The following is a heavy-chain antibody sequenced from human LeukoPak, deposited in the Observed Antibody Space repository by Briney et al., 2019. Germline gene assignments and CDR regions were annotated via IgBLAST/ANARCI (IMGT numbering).Heavy chain of an antibody. CDR2: IYYSGST. J-gene: IGHJ4*02. CDR1: GGSISSYY. D-gene: IGHD1-1*01. V-gene: IGHV4-59*08. Sequence: PSETLSLTCTVSGGSISSYYWSWIRQPPGKGLEWIGYIYYSGSTNYNPSLKSRVTISVDTSKNQFSLKLSSVTAADTAVYYCASSYWNDVFGWGQGTLVTVSP. CDR3: ASSYWNDVFG.